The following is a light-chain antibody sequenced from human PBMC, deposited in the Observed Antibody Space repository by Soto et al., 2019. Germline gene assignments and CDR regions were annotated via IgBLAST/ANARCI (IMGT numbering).Light chain of an antibody. V-gene: IGKV1-39*01. CDR2: AAS. CDR1: QSISGY. J-gene: IGKJ1*01. CDR3: QQSYSNPRT. Sequence: DIQMTQSPSSLSASVGDRVTITCRASQSISGYLNWYQQKPGKAPKLLIYAASSLQSGVPSRFSGSGSGTDFTLPLSSLQPEDFETYYCQQSYSNPRTFGQGTKVDIK.